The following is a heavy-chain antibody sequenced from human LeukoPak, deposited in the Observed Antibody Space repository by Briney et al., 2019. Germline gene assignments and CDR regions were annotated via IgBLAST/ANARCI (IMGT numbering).Heavy chain of an antibody. CDR2: IDFNGNA. D-gene: IGHD1-26*01. V-gene: IGHV4-39*01. J-gene: IGHJ4*02. CDR3: ASSGSYRFDY. Sequence: SETLSLTCSVSGDSISRSSNYWGWIRQPPGKGLEWIASIDFNGNAEYNPSLKSRVTISVDTSKNQFSLKVTSLTTTDTAVYYCASSGSYRFDYWGQGTLVTVSS. CDR1: GDSISRSSNY.